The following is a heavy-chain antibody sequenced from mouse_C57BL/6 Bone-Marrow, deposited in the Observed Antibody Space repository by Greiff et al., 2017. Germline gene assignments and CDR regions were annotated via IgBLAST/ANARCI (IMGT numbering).Heavy chain of an antibody. V-gene: IGHV1-81*01. J-gene: IGHJ3*01. CDR1: GYTFTSYG. D-gene: IGHD1-1*01. Sequence: VQLQQSGAELARPGASVKLSCKASGYTFTSYGISWVKQRTGQGLEWIGEIYPRSGNTYYNEKFKGKATLTADKSSITACMELRSLTSEDSAVYFCSRFPIYYYGSAWFAYWGRGTLVTVSA. CDR2: IYPRSGNT. CDR3: SRFPIYYYGSAWFAY.